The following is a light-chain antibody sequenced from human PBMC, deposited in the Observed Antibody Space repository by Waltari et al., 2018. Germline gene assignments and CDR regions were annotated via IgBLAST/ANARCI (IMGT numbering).Light chain of an antibody. V-gene: IGKV1-5*03. CDR3: QQYLTYPLT. CDR1: SAINMW. Sequence: DIQMTQSPSTLSASVGDRVTITCRASSAINMWLAWYQQKPGGAPNLLIHRASTLHTGVPSRFSGSGSGTEFTLPIASLQPDDFTTYFCQQYLTYPLTFGGGTRVEMK. CDR2: RAS. J-gene: IGKJ4*01.